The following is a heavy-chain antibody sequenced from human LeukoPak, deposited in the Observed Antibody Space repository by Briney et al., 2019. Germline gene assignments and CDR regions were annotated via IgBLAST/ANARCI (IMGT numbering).Heavy chain of an antibody. V-gene: IGHV4-59*01. CDR2: IYYSGSA. CDR3: ARVTGYMVEDYFDY. J-gene: IGHJ4*02. CDR1: GGSFSSYY. D-gene: IGHD6-13*01. Sequence: KSSETLSLTCTVSGGSFSSYYWSWIRQPPGKGLEWIGYIYYSGSANYHPSLKSRVTISVDTSKNRFSLRLSSVTAADTAVYYCARVTGYMVEDYFDYWGQGTLVTVSS.